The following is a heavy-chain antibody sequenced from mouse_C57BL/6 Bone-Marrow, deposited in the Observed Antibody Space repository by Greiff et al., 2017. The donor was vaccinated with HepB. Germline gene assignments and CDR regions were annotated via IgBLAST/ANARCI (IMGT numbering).Heavy chain of an antibody. Sequence: EVKLMESGEGLVKPGGSLKLSCAASGFTFSSYAMSWVRQTPEKRLEWVAYISIGGDYIYYADTVKGRFTISRDNARNTLYLQMSSLKSEDTAMYYCTRGYGDYYGSSYYFDYWGQGTTLTVSS. J-gene: IGHJ2*01. CDR1: GFTFSSYA. CDR2: ISIGGDYI. D-gene: IGHD1-1*01. V-gene: IGHV5-9-1*02. CDR3: TRGYGDYYGSSYYFDY.